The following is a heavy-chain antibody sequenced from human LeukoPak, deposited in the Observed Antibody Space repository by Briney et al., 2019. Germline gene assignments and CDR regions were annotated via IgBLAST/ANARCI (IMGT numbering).Heavy chain of an antibody. D-gene: IGHD5-18*01. CDR2: ISGGGSST. V-gene: IGHV3-23*01. Sequence: GSLRPSCAASGFTFSSYGMSWVRQAPGKGLEWVSAISGGGSSTYYADSVKGRFTISRDNAKTSLYLQMNSLRAEDTAVYYCARDLSGVTGYTYGRGIDYWGQGTLVTVSS. CDR1: GFTFSSYG. J-gene: IGHJ4*02. CDR3: ARDLSGVTGYTYGRGIDY.